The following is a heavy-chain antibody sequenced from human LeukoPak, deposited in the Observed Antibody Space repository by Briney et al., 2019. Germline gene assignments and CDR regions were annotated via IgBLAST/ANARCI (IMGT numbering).Heavy chain of an antibody. J-gene: IGHJ5*02. CDR3: ASLSGRSFEQLGRP. CDR2: IIPIFVTA. Sequence: SVKVSCKASGGTFSSYPISWVRQARGQGLEWMGRIIPIFVTANYTQKLQGRVTITTDQSTSTAYMELSSLRSEDTAVYDCASLSGRSFEQLGRPWGQGTLVTVSS. D-gene: IGHD6-6*01. CDR1: GGTFSSYP. V-gene: IGHV1-69*05.